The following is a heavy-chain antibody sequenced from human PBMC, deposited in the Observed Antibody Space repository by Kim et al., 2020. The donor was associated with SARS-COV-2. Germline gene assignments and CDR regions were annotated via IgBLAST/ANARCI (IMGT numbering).Heavy chain of an antibody. Sequence: SETLSLTCAVYGGSFSGNNWSWTWLLPAPGTEWNGVTSHSGFTKYNSSLYSRVPISLDMDKNQFSLNLSLVSVPAPAVYLCSSSLYY. CDR3: SSSLYY. J-gene: IGHJ6*01. CDR1: GGSFSGNN. V-gene: IGHV4-34*09. CDR2: TSHSGFT.